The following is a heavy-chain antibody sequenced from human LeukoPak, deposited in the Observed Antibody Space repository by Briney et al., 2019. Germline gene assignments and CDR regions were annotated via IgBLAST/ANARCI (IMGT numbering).Heavy chain of an antibody. J-gene: IGHJ2*01. Sequence: GGSLRLSCAASGFTFRSYDMHWVRQATGKGLEWVSGIGTAGEIYYPGSVKGRFTISRENAKNPLYLQMNSLRAGDTAVYYCARAAYSSTWYSRYFDLWGRGTLVTVSS. CDR1: GFTFRSYD. CDR2: IGTAGEI. CDR3: ARAAYSSTWYSRYFDL. D-gene: IGHD6-13*01. V-gene: IGHV3-13*01.